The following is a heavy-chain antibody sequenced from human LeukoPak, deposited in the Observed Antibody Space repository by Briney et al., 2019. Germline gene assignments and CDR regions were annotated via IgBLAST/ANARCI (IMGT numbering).Heavy chain of an antibody. D-gene: IGHD3-3*01. CDR1: GYSISSGYY. Sequence: PSETLSLTCTVSGYSISSGYYWAWLRQTPGKGLAWIGSIYYSGSTYYNPSLKSRVTISVDTSKNQFSLKLSSVTAADTAVYYCARDRITIFGVVTTDDYWGQGTLVTVSS. CDR2: IYYSGST. V-gene: IGHV4-38-2*02. J-gene: IGHJ4*02. CDR3: ARDRITIFGVVTTDDY.